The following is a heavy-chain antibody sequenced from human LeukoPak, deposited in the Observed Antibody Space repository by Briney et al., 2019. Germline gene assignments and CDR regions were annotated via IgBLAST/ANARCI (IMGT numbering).Heavy chain of an antibody. CDR3: AKDHDYGDYDGAFDI. Sequence: PGGSLILSCAAPGFTFSSYAISRVRQAPGKGQERVSAISGSGGSTYYADSVKGRFTSSIDNSKNTLYLQMNSLRAEDTAVYYCAKDHDYGDYDGAFDIWGQGTMVTVSS. D-gene: IGHD4-17*01. V-gene: IGHV3-23*01. CDR1: GFTFSSYA. J-gene: IGHJ3*02. CDR2: ISGSGGST.